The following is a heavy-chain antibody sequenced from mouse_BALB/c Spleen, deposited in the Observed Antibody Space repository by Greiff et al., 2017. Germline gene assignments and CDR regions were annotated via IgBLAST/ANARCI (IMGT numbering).Heavy chain of an antibody. CDR2: IWAGGST. CDR1: GFSLTSYG. V-gene: IGHV2-9*02. CDR3: ARDRAMITAWFAY. Sequence: VQLQESGPGLVAPSQSLSITCTVSGFSLTSYGVHWVRQPPGKGLEWLGVIWAGGSTNYNSALMSRLSISKDNSKSQVFLKMNSLQTDDTAMYYCARDRAMITAWFAYWGQGTLVTVSA. D-gene: IGHD2-4*01. J-gene: IGHJ3*01.